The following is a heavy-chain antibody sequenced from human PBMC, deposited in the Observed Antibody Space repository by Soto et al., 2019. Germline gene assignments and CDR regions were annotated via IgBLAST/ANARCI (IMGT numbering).Heavy chain of an antibody. J-gene: IGHJ4*02. CDR2: VNPDNHNT. Sequence: ASVKVSCKVSGYRFPSYGINWVRQAPGQGLEWVGWVNPDNHNTNYAQNFQHRISLTTDTSTNTAFLELRGLRSDDTAVYYCARVRFGDPFDYWGQGTLVTVSS. V-gene: IGHV1-18*01. CDR3: ARVRFGDPFDY. D-gene: IGHD3-16*01. CDR1: GYRFPSYG.